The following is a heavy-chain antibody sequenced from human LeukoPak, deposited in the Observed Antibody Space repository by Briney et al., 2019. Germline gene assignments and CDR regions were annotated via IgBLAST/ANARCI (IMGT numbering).Heavy chain of an antibody. V-gene: IGHV3-7*01. Sequence: GGSLRLSCAASGFPFSSYWMAWVRQAPGKGLEWVASIKQDGGETFYVDSVKGRFTISRDNAKNSLYLQMNSLRAEDTAVYYCARDLTGDYFDYWGQGTLVTVSS. CDR2: IKQDGGET. CDR3: ARDLTGDYFDY. D-gene: IGHD7-27*01. J-gene: IGHJ4*02. CDR1: GFPFSSYW.